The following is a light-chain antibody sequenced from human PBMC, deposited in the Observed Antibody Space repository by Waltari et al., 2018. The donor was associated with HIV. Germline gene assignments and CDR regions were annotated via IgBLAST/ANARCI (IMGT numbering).Light chain of an antibody. CDR3: AAWDDSLSGFWV. CDR2: RNK. J-gene: IGLJ3*02. V-gene: IGLV1-47*01. CDR1: SSNIGSNY. Sequence: QSVLTQPPSASGTPGQRVTISCSGSSSNIGSNYVYWYQQLPGTAPKLLIYRNKPRPSGFPDRFSGSKSGTSASLAIRGLRSEDEADYYCAAWDDSLSGFWVFGGGTKLTVL.